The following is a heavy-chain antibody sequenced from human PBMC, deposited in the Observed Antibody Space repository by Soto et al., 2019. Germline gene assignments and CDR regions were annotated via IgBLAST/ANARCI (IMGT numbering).Heavy chain of an antibody. CDR3: ARGDRGYYGSGSCPDY. CDR1: VGTFSSYT. J-gene: IGHJ4*02. CDR2: IIPILGIA. V-gene: IGHV1-69*02. Sequence: QVQLVQSGAEVKKPGSSVKVSCKASVGTFSSYTISWVRQAPGQGLEWMGRIIPILGIANYAQKFQGRVTITADKSTSTAYMELSSLRSEDTAVYYCARGDRGYYGSGSCPDYWGQGTLVTVSS. D-gene: IGHD3-10*01.